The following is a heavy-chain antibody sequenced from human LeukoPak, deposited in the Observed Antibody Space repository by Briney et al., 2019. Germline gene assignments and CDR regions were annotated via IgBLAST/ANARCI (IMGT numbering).Heavy chain of an antibody. CDR1: GGXINSNNW. J-gene: IGHJ4*02. V-gene: IGHV4-4*02. D-gene: IGHD3-9*01. CDR2: IYHSGST. Sequence: SGTLSLTCAVSGGXINSNNWWSWVRRPPGKGLEWIGEIYHSGSTNYNPSLKSRVTISGDKSKNQFSLKLSSVTAADTAIYYCARARNEILAGYYSFDYWGQGILVTVSS. CDR3: ARARNEILAGYYSFDY.